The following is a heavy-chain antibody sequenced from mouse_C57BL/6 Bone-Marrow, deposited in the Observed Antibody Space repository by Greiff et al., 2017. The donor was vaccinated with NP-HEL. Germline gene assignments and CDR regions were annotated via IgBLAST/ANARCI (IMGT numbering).Heavy chain of an antibody. CDR1: GFTFSDYY. V-gene: IGHV5-16*01. J-gene: IGHJ2*01. D-gene: IGHD1-1*01. CDR2: INYDGSST. CDR3: ARPYYGSSYEDY. Sequence: EVQLVESEGGLVQPGSSMKLSCTASGFTFSDYYMAWVRQVPEKGLEWVANINYDGSSTYYLDSLKSRFIISRDNAKNILYLQMSSLKSEDTATYYCARPYYGSSYEDYWGQGTTLTVSS.